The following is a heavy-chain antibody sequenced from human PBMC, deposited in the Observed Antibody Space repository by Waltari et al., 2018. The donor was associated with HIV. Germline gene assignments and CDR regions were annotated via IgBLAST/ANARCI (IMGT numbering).Heavy chain of an antibody. Sequence: QITLKESGPTLVKPTQTLTLTCTFSGFSLSTSGVGVGWIRQPPGKALEWLTLTYGDDDKRYSPSLKSRLTITKDTSKNQVVLTMTNMDPVDTATYYCAHKVIGELFPPFDYWGQGTLVTVSS. V-gene: IGHV2-5*02. CDR3: AHKVIGELFPPFDY. CDR1: GFSLSTSGVG. D-gene: IGHD3-10*01. J-gene: IGHJ4*02. CDR2: TYGDDDK.